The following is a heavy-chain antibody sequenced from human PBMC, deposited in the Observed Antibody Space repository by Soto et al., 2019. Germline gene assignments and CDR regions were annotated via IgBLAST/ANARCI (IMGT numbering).Heavy chain of an antibody. CDR2: INHSGAT. CDR1: GGSFSGYQ. V-gene: IGHV4-34*01. D-gene: IGHD1-1*01. J-gene: IGHJ5*02. Sequence: SETLSLTCGVYGGSFSGYQWNWIRQSPGQGLEWIGEINHSGATKYNPSLESRINLSVDTSKKQFSLKMFSVTAADTAIYYCARGWRFDPWGQGTQVTVSS. CDR3: ARGWRFDP.